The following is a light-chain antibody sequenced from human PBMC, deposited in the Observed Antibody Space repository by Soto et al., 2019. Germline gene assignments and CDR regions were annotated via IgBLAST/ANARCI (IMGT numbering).Light chain of an antibody. J-gene: IGKJ1*01. Sequence: EIVMTQSPATLSVSPGERATLSCRASQSVSSNLAWYQQKTGQAPRLLIYGASTRATGIPARFSGSGSGTEFTLTISSLQSEDLAVYYCQQYNNWPPWTFGQGTKVDI. CDR1: QSVSSN. CDR2: GAS. V-gene: IGKV3-15*01. CDR3: QQYNNWPPWT.